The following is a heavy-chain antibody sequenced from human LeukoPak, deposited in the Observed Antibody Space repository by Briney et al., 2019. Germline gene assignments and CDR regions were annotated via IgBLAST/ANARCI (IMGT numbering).Heavy chain of an antibody. CDR2: IYYSGST. Sequence: SETLSLTCTVSGGSISSYYWSWIRQPPGKGLERIGYIYYSGSTNYNPSLKSRVTISVDTSKNQFSLKLSSVTAADTAVYYCARHATYYDILTGYYSIYYFDYWGQGTLVTVSS. D-gene: IGHD3-9*01. J-gene: IGHJ4*02. CDR3: ARHATYYDILTGYYSIYYFDY. V-gene: IGHV4-59*08. CDR1: GGSISSYY.